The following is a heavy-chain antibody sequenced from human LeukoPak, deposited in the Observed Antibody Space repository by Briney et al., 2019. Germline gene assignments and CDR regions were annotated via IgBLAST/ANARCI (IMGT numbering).Heavy chain of an antibody. D-gene: IGHD3-3*01. CDR3: ARERQNKDFWSGGDY. J-gene: IGHJ4*02. CDR2: IIPIFGTA. Sequence: ASVKVSCKASGGTFSSYAISWVRQAPGQGLEWMGGIIPIFGTANYAQKFQGRVTITADESTSTAYMELNSLRAEDTAVYYCARERQNKDFWSGGDYWGQGTLVTVSS. V-gene: IGHV1-69*13. CDR1: GGTFSSYA.